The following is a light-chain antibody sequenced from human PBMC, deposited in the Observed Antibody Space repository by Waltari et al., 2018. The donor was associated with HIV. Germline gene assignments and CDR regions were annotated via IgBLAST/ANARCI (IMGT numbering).Light chain of an antibody. Sequence: QSVLTQPPSASGTPGQRVTISCSGSSSNIGGNYVYWSQQLPGTAPKLLIYRNNRRPSGVPDRFSGSKSGTSASLAISGLRSEDEADYYCAAWDDSLSGLVFGGGTKLTVL. J-gene: IGLJ3*02. V-gene: IGLV1-47*01. CDR1: SSNIGGNY. CDR3: AAWDDSLSGLV. CDR2: RNN.